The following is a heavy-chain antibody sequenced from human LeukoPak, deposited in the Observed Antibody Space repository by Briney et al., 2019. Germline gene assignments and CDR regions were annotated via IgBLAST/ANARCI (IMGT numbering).Heavy chain of an antibody. Sequence: ASVKVSCKASGYTFTGYYMHWVRQAPGQGLEWMGWINPNSGGTNYAQKFQGWVTMTRDTSISTAYMELSSLRSEDTAVYYCARDSRTTYSEMATIWAFDYWGQGTLVTVSS. J-gene: IGHJ4*02. CDR3: ARDSRTTYSEMATIWAFDY. CDR2: INPNSGGT. CDR1: GYTFTGYY. V-gene: IGHV1-2*04. D-gene: IGHD5-24*01.